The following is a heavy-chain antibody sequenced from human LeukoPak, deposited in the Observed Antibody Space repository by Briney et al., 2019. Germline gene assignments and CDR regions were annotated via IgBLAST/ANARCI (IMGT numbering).Heavy chain of an antibody. CDR1: GFTFVSYT. CDR2: ISVSGTST. J-gene: IGHJ4*02. CDR3: ARARSGSYSGFDY. V-gene: IGHV3-23*01. D-gene: IGHD1-26*01. Sequence: PGGSLRLSCAASGFTFVSYTMNWVRQAPGKGLEWVSGISVSGTSTYYADAVKGRFTISRDNSKNTLYLQMNTLRDEDTAVYYCARARSGSYSGFDYWGQGTLVTVSS.